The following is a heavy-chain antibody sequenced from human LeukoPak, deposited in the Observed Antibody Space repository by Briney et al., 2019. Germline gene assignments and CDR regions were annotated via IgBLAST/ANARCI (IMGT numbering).Heavy chain of an antibody. CDR1: GFTFHHYA. CDR3: AKDKAPLYSGYDWDLDF. J-gene: IGHJ4*02. V-gene: IGHV3-9*01. D-gene: IGHD5-12*01. CDR2: ISWNSASI. Sequence: PGRSLRLPCAASGFTFHHYAIHWVRQVPGKGLEWVSGISWNSASIGYADSVKGRFTISRDNAKNSVYLQMNILRAEDTALYYCAKDKAPLYSGYDWDLDFWGQGTLVTVSS.